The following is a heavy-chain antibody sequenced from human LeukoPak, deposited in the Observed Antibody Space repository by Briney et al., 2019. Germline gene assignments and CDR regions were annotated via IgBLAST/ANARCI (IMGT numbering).Heavy chain of an antibody. CDR3: ARSLIYYDFWSGYPKGVFGY. V-gene: IGHV4-39*07. CDR1: GDSIRRDY. J-gene: IGHJ4*02. CDR2: IYYSGST. D-gene: IGHD3-3*01. Sequence: SETLSLTCTVSGDSIRRDYWSWIRQPPGKGLEWIGSIYYSGSTYYNPSLKSRVTISVDTSKNQFSLKLSSVTAADTAVYYCARSLIYYDFWSGYPKGVFGYWGQGTLVTVSS.